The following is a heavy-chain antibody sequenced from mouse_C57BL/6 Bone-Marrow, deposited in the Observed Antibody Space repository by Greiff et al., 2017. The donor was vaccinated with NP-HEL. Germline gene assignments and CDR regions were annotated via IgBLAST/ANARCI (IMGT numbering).Heavy chain of an antibody. Sequence: EVKLMESGPVLVKPGASVKMSCKASGYTFTDYYMNWVKQSHGKSLEWIGVINPYNGGTSYNQKFKGKATLTVDKSSSTAYMELNSLTSEDSAVYYCARGGLRRGVYYAMDYWGQGTSVTVSS. V-gene: IGHV1-19*01. D-gene: IGHD2-4*01. CDR1: GYTFTDYY. CDR3: ARGGLRRGVYYAMDY. J-gene: IGHJ4*01. CDR2: INPYNGGT.